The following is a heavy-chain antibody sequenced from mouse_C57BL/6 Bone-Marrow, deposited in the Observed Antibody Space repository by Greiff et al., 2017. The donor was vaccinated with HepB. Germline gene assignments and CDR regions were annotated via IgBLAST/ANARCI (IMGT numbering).Heavy chain of an antibody. CDR3: EGRVRRDWYFDV. D-gene: IGHD2-14*01. V-gene: IGHV5-17*01. CDR1: GFTFSDYG. CDR2: ISSGSSTI. Sequence: EVKLVESGGGLVKPGGSLKLSCAASGFTFSDYGMHWVRQAPEKGLEWVAYISSGSSTIYYADTVKGRFTLSRDNAKNTPFLQMTSLRSEDTAMYYCEGRVRRDWYFDVWGTGTTVTVSS. J-gene: IGHJ1*03.